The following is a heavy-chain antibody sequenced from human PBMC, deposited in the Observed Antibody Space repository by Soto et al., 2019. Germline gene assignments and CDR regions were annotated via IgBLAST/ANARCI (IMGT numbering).Heavy chain of an antibody. Sequence: EVQLLESGGGLVQPGGSLRLSCAASGFTYESYAMSWVRQAPGKGLEWVSGINSGGTVAHYADSVKGRFAISRDNSKNTLSLEMNSPRADDTGLYYCAISTGGFGGLFVVPSDYWGQGTLVTVSS. CDR2: INSGGTVA. CDR3: AISTGGFGGLFVVPSDY. D-gene: IGHD3-16*02. V-gene: IGHV3-23*01. J-gene: IGHJ4*02. CDR1: GFTYESYA.